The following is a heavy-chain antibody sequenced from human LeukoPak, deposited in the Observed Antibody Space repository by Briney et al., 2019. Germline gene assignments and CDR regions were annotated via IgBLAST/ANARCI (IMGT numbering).Heavy chain of an antibody. CDR2: ISASSGTI. J-gene: IGHJ4*02. Sequence: GGSLRLSCAASGFTFSSYSMNWVRQAPGKGLEWVSYISASSGTIHYADSVKGRFTISRDNAKNALYLQMNSLRAEDTAVYYCARDATYYYDSSGYYSSWGQGTLVTVSS. V-gene: IGHV3-48*04. CDR3: ARDATYYYDSSGYYSS. D-gene: IGHD3-22*01. CDR1: GFTFSSYS.